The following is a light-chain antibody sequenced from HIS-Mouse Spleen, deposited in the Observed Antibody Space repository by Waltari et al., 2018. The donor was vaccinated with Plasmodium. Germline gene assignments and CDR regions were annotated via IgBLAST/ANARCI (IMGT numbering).Light chain of an antibody. CDR3: QVWDSSTV. Sequence: SYELTQPLSVSVALGQTARITCGGNNIGSKTVHWYPQKPGQAPVLVIYRDSNRPSGIPERFSGSNSGNTATLTISRAQAGDEADYYCQVWDSSTVFGGGTKLTVL. CDR2: RDS. J-gene: IGLJ3*02. CDR1: NIGSKT. V-gene: IGLV3-9*01.